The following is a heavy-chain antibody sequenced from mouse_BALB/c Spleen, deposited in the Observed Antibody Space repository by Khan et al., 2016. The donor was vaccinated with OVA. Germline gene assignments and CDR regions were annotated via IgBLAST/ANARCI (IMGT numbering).Heavy chain of an antibody. D-gene: IGHD2-3*01. CDR2: ISSGGSYT. Sequence: EVELVESGGDLVKPGGSLKLSCAASGFTFSSYRMSWVRQTPDKRLEWVAAISSGGSYTYYPDSLKGRFTISRDNAKNTLYLQMSSLKSEDTAMYYCARQPGYYEGSAMDYWGQGTSVTVSS. J-gene: IGHJ4*01. V-gene: IGHV5-6*01. CDR1: GFTFSSYR. CDR3: ARQPGYYEGSAMDY.